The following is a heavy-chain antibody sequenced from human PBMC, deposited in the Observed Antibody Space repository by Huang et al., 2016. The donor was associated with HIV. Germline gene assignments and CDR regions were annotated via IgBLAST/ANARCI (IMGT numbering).Heavy chain of an antibody. J-gene: IGHJ6*03. D-gene: IGHD2-8*02. CDR2: LYSSGST. CDR1: GGSIDCGSFY. V-gene: IGHV4-61*09. CDR3: AREGGGYWTAIDYYYMDV. Sequence: QVQLQESGPGLVRPSQTLSLTCDVSGGSIDCGSFYWTWIRQPAGKGLEWIGHLYSSGSTDYNPSLKSRVLISGDKAKNQFYLKLTSVTAADTATYYCAREGGGYWTAIDYYYMDVWGKGITVAVSS.